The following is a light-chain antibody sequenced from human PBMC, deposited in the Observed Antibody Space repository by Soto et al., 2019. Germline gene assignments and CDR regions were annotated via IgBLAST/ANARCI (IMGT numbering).Light chain of an antibody. CDR2: DVS. CDR1: RSNVGDYDY. V-gene: IGLV2-11*01. Sequence: QSVLTQPRSVSGSPGQSVTISCTGTRSNVGDYDYVSWYQQHPGKAPKLMIYDVSKRPSGVPDRFSGSKSGNTASLTISGLQAEDEAYYYCCSYAGSYPVVFGGGTKLTVL. J-gene: IGLJ2*01. CDR3: CSYAGSYPVV.